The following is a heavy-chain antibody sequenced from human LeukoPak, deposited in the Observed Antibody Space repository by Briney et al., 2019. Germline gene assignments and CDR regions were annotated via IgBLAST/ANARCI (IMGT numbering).Heavy chain of an antibody. Sequence: PSETLSLTCTVSGGSISSYYWSWIRQPPGKGLEWIGSIYYSGSTYYNPSLKSRVTISVDTSKNQFSLKLSSVTAADTAVYYCARQEIGITIFGVEYPPPFDYWGQGTLVTVSS. CDR3: ARQEIGITIFGVEYPPPFDY. V-gene: IGHV4-59*05. J-gene: IGHJ4*02. D-gene: IGHD3-3*01. CDR2: IYYSGST. CDR1: GGSISSYY.